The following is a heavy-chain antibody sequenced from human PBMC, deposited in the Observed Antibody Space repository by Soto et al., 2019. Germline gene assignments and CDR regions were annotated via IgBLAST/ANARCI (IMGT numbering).Heavy chain of an antibody. V-gene: IGHV1-69*04. J-gene: IGHJ3*02. Sequence: SVKVSCKASGGTFSSYTISWVRQAPGQGLEWMGRIIPILGIANYAQKFQGRVTITADKSTSTAYMELSSLRSEDTAVYYCARDNKGGYDAFDIWGQGTMVTVSS. D-gene: IGHD3-16*01. CDR3: ARDNKGGYDAFDI. CDR1: GGTFSSYT. CDR2: IIPILGIA.